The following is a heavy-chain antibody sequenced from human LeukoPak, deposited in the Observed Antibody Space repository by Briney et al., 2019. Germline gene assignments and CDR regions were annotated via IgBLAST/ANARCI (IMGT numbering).Heavy chain of an antibody. V-gene: IGHV4-39*07. Sequence: PSETLSLTCTVSGGSISSSSYYWGWIRQPPGKGLEWIASISYSGSTYYNPSLKSRVTISVDTSKNQCSLKLSSVTAADTAVYYCARDQLSSGPVLDAFDIWGQGTMVTVSS. J-gene: IGHJ3*02. CDR1: GGSISSSSYY. D-gene: IGHD3-22*01. CDR3: ARDQLSSGPVLDAFDI. CDR2: ISYSGST.